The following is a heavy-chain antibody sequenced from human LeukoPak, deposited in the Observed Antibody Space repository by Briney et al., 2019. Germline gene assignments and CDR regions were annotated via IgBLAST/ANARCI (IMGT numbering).Heavy chain of an antibody. CDR3: ERDRAYSYGYGVSWFDP. J-gene: IGHJ5*02. D-gene: IGHD5-18*01. CDR1: GGSISSGSYY. Sequence: PSQTLSLTCTVSGGSISSGSYYWSWIRQPAGKGLEWIGRFYTSGSTNYNPSLKSRVTISVDTSKNQFSLKLSSVTAADTAIYYCERDRAYSYGYGVSWFDPWGQGTLVTVSS. CDR2: FYTSGST. V-gene: IGHV4-61*02.